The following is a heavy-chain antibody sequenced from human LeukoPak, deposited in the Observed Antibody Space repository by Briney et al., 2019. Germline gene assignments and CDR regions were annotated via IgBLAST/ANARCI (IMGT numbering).Heavy chain of an antibody. Sequence: GGSLLLSCEASGFTLSTYWMNWVRQVPGKGLDWVANINPDGSGKRYVDSVKGRFTIARDNADNSLSLQMNSLRAEDTAVYYCASWGAGGNSWGQGTLVTVSS. CDR2: INPDGSGK. CDR1: GFTLSTYW. D-gene: IGHD3-16*01. J-gene: IGHJ4*02. V-gene: IGHV3-7*01. CDR3: ASWGAGGNS.